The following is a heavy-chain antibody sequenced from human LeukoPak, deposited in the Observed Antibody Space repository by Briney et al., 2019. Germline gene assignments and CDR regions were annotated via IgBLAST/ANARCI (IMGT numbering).Heavy chain of an antibody. J-gene: IGHJ5*02. Sequence: ASVKVSCKASGGTFSSCAISWVRQAPGQGLEWMGWINPNSGGTKYAQKFQGRVTMTRDTSVSAAYMELSRLRSDDTAVYYCAREGVTGTKVWFDPWGQGTLVTVSP. CDR1: GGTFSSCA. D-gene: IGHD1-20*01. V-gene: IGHV1-2*02. CDR2: INPNSGGT. CDR3: AREGVTGTKVWFDP.